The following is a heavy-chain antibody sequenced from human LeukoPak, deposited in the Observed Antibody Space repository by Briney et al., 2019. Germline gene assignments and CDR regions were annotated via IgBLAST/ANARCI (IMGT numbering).Heavy chain of an antibody. D-gene: IGHD4-11*01. CDR3: ARVVPDSTFDY. CDR2: IDQGGSEK. J-gene: IGHJ4*02. Sequence: GGSLRLSCAASGFTFNNFWMSWVRQVPGKGLQWVASIDQGGSEKYYVDSAKGRFTISRDSAKNSLYLQMSSLRAEDTAVYFCARVVPDSTFDYWGQGTLVTVSS. CDR1: GFTFNNFW. V-gene: IGHV3-7*01.